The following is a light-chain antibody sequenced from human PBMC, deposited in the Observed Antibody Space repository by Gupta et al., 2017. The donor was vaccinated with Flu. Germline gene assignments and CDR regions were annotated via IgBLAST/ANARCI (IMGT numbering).Light chain of an antibody. V-gene: IGLV2-11*01. CDR2: DVS. CDR3: CSYAGSYTWV. Sequence: SSDVGGCNYVSWYQQHPGKAPKLMIYDVSKRPSGVPDRFSGSKSGNTASLTISGLQAEDEADYYCCSYAGSYTWVFGGGTKLTVL. CDR1: SSDVGGCNY. J-gene: IGLJ3*02.